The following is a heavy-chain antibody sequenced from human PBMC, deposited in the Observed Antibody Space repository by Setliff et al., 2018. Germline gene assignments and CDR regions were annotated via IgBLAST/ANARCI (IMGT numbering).Heavy chain of an antibody. J-gene: IGHJ5*02. CDR1: GGSISSGSYY. Sequence: SETLSLTCTVSGGSISSGSYYWSWIRQPAGKGLEWIGHIYTSGSTNYNPSLKSRVTISVDTSKNQFSLKLSSVTAADTAVYYCARAIVVVVAAQNWFDPWGQGTLVTVSS. D-gene: IGHD2-15*01. V-gene: IGHV4-61*09. CDR2: IYTSGST. CDR3: ARAIVVVVAAQNWFDP.